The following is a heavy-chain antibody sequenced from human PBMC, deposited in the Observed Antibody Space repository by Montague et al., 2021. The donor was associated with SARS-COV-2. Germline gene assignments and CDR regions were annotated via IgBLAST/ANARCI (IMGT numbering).Heavy chain of an antibody. CDR1: GASVASGNFY. J-gene: IGHJ4*02. V-gene: IGHV4-61*01. Sequence: SETLSLTCTVSGASVASGNFYWSRIRQPPGKGLVWLGYMYYTGXTXYXXXXEXRVSMPLDPSKNQFSLTLTSATAADTAVYYCARSRANVPSRPGFDYWGQGTLVTVSS. D-gene: IGHD6-6*01. CDR3: ARSRANVPSRPGFDY. CDR2: MYYTGXT.